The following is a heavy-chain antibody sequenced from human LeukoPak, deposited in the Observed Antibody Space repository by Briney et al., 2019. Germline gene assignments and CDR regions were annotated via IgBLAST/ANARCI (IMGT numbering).Heavy chain of an antibody. J-gene: IGHJ1*01. V-gene: IGHV3-23*01. CDR1: GFTFSSYA. CDR3: ANYDSSGYYLGFQH. Sequence: PGASLRLSCAASGFTFSSYAMSWVRQAPGKGLEWVSAISGSGGSTYYADSVKGRFTISRDNSKNTLYLQMNSLRAEDTAAYYCANYDSSGYYLGFQHWGQGTLVTVSS. D-gene: IGHD3-22*01. CDR2: ISGSGGST.